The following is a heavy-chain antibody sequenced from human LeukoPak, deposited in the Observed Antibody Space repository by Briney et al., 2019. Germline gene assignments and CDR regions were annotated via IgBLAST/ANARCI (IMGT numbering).Heavy chain of an antibody. D-gene: IGHD4-17*01. CDR1: GFTFSSYE. Sequence: GGSLRLSCAASGFTFSSYEMNWVRQAPGKGLEWVSSISSSGTYMFYADSVKGRCTISRDNAKNSLYLQINSLRADDTAVYYCARVDYADYAPNFDYWGQGTLVTVSS. CDR3: ARVDYADYAPNFDY. V-gene: IGHV3-21*01. J-gene: IGHJ4*02. CDR2: ISSSGTYM.